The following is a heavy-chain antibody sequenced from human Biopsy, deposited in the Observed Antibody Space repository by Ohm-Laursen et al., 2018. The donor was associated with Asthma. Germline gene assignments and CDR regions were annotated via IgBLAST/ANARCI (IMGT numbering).Heavy chain of an antibody. V-gene: IGHV3-23*01. J-gene: IGHJ5*02. Sequence: GSLRLSCSATGFAFNNSSMTWVRQAPGKGLEWVSSISASGVRTFYADSVKGRFTVSRDSSRNTLYLQLSTLRVEDTAVYFCAKTTTDRQKANNWFDPWGQGTLVTVYS. CDR2: ISASGVRT. CDR1: GFAFNNSS. D-gene: IGHD1-26*01. CDR3: AKTTTDRQKANNWFDP.